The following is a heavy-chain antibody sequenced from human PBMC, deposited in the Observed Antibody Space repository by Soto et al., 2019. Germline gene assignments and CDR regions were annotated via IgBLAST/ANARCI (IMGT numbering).Heavy chain of an antibody. CDR3: ASREQDGTCQHYFDY. CDR1: GGPISVFNHY. D-gene: IGHD2-15*01. J-gene: IGHJ4*02. CDR2: IYYSGTT. V-gene: IGHV4-39*01. Sequence: SETLSLTCTVSGGPISVFNHYWDWIRQPPGKGLEWIGTIYYSGTTIYNPSLQSRVTMSVDTSKRQFSLKVRSVNAADTAVYFCASREQDGTCQHYFDYWGQGARVTVYS.